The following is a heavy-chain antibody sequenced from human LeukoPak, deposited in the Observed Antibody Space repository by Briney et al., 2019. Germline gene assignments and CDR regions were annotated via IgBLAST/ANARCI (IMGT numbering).Heavy chain of an antibody. V-gene: IGHV1-2*06. Sequence: ASVKVSCKASGYTFTGYYMHWVRQAPGQGLEWMGRINPNSGGTNYAQKFQGRVTMTRDTSISTVYMELSSLRSEDTAVYYCARDKPGICSSTSCSPDYYYGMDVWGQGTTVTVSS. CDR3: ARDKPGICSSTSCSPDYYYGMDV. CDR2: INPNSGGT. J-gene: IGHJ6*02. D-gene: IGHD2-2*01. CDR1: GYTFTGYY.